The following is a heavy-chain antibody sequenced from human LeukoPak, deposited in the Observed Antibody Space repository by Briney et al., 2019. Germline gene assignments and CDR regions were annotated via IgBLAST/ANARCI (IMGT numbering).Heavy chain of an antibody. D-gene: IGHD3-10*01. CDR2: ISGSGSST. CDR3: AKTSGSGNYYYYYYAMDV. V-gene: IGHV3-23*01. CDR1: GFTFSSYA. Sequence: GGSLRLSCAASGFTFSSYAMSWVRQAPGKGLEWVSAISGSGSSTFYADSVKGRLTISRDHSKNTLYLQMNSLRAEDTAVYYCAKTSGSGNYYYYYYAMDVWGQGTTVTVCS. J-gene: IGHJ6*02.